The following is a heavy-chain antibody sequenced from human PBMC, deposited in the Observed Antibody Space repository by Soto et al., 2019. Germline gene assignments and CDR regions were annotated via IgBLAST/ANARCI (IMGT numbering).Heavy chain of an antibody. D-gene: IGHD3-16*02. CDR1: GDTFKNYA. Sequence: GASVKVSCKASGDTFKNYAFSWVRQAPEQGLEWMGGIIPIIETTKYSQKFQDRVTITADGSTSTAYMEVSSLRSDDTAVYYCATADATHLGEFSDWGQGTVVTVSS. CDR2: IIPIIETT. J-gene: IGHJ4*02. V-gene: IGHV1-69*13. CDR3: ATADATHLGEFSD.